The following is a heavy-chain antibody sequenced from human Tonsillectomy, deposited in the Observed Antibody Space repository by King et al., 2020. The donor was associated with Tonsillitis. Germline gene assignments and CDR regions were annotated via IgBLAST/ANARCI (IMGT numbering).Heavy chain of an antibody. Sequence: VQLVESGGGLVQPGRSLRLSCAASGFTFDDYAMHWVRQGPGKGLEGVAGISGNSTSINYADSVKGRFPISRDNAKNDVYLQMNSLRPEDTAFYYCAKAWYNSGWCVGFDCWGPGTLVTVSS. J-gene: IGHJ4*02. V-gene: IGHV3-9*01. CDR2: ISGNSTSI. CDR3: AKAWYNSGWCVGFDC. CDR1: GFTFDDYA. D-gene: IGHD6-19*01.